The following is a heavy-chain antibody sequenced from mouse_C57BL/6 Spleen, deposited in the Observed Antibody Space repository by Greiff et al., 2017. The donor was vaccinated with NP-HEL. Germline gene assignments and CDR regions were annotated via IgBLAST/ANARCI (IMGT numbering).Heavy chain of an antibody. V-gene: IGHV1-31*01. CDR2: IYPYNGVS. J-gene: IGHJ4*01. CDR3: ARDYGSSYGGYAMDY. CDR1: GYSFTGYY. D-gene: IGHD1-1*01. Sequence: VQLKESGPELVKPGASVKISCKASGYSFTGYYMHWVKQSHGNILDWIGYIYPYNGVSSYNQKFKGKATLTVDKSSSTAYMELRSLTSEDSAVYYCARDYGSSYGGYAMDYWGQGTSVTVSS.